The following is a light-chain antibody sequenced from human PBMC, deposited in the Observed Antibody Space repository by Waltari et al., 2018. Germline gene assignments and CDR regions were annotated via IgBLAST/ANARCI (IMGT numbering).Light chain of an antibody. Sequence: DIQMTQSPSTLSASVGDRVTITCRASQIISTLLDWYQQRPGEDPRLIIYQASTLEDGVPSRFSGSGSGTEFTLTISSLQPDDFEQYNAYATFGPGTKVEIK. CDR3: YAT. CDR2: QAS. CDR1: QIISTL. J-gene: IGKJ3*01. V-gene: IGKV1-5*03.